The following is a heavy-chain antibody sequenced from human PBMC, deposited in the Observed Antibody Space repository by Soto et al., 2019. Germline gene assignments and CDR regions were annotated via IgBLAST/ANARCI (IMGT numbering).Heavy chain of an antibody. V-gene: IGHV1-69*13. CDR3: ARPTYYDILTGWGGYYGMDV. CDR1: GGTFSSYA. D-gene: IGHD3-9*01. CDR2: IIPIFGTA. J-gene: IGHJ6*02. Sequence: SVKVSCKASGGTFSSYAISWVRQAPGQGLEWMGGIIPIFGTANYAQKFQGRVTITADESTSTAYMELSSLRSEDTAVYYCARPTYYDILTGWGGYYGMDVWGQGTTVTVS.